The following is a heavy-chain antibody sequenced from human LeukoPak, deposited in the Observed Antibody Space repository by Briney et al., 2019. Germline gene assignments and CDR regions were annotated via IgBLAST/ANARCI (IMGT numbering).Heavy chain of an antibody. J-gene: IGHJ4*02. Sequence: GGSLRLSCAASGFTSSSYWMSWVRQAPGKGLEWVANIKQDGSEKYYVDSVKGRFTISRDNAKNSLYLQMNSLRAADTAVYYCVRERWELACFDYWGQGTLVTVSS. V-gene: IGHV3-7*01. CDR3: VRERWELACFDY. D-gene: IGHD1-26*01. CDR1: GFTSSSYW. CDR2: IKQDGSEK.